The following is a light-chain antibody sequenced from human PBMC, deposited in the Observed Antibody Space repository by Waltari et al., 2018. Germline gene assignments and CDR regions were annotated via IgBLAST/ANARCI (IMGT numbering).Light chain of an antibody. J-gene: IGLJ2*01. CDR3: AVWDDSLSGVV. V-gene: IGLV1-44*01. Sequence: QSVLTQAPSASGTPGRRVTISCSGSSSNIESNTVNWYQQPPGTAPKLLIYSNKQRPSGVPDRFSGSKSGTSASLAISGLQSEDEAEYSCAVWDDSLSGVVFGGGTKLTVL. CDR1: SSNIESNT. CDR2: SNK.